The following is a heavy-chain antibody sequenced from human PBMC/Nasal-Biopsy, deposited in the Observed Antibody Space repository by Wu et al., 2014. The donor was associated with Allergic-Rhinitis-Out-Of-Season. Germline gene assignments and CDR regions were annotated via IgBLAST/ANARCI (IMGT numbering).Heavy chain of an antibody. J-gene: IGHJ3*02. CDR1: GGSISSSSYY. CDR3: ARHAETYYDYVLGPRVGGAFDI. CDR2: IYYSGST. Sequence: TLSLTCTVSGGSISSSSYYWGWIRQPQARGSGVDWDGIYYSGSTYYNPSLKSRVTISVDTSKNQFSLKLSSVTAADTAVYYCARHAETYYDYVLGPRVGGAFDILGQGTMVTVSS. V-gene: IGHV4-39*01. D-gene: IGHD3-16*01.